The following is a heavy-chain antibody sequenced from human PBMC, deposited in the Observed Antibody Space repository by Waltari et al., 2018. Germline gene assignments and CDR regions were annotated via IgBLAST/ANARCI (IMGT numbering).Heavy chain of an antibody. CDR3: VRNRGWQQFDF. J-gene: IGHJ4*02. Sequence: EVQLVESGGGLVQPGRSLRLSCAASGFTFDDYAMHWVRQAPGKGLEWVSGISWNSGSIGYADSVKGRFTISRDNAKNSLYLQMNSLRAEDTAVFYCVRNRGWQQFDFWGQGTLVTVSS. D-gene: IGHD2-15*01. CDR1: GFTFDDYA. V-gene: IGHV3-9*01. CDR2: ISWNSGSI.